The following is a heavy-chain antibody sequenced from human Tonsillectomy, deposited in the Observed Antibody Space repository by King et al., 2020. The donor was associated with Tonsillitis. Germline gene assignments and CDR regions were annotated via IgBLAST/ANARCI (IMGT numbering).Heavy chain of an antibody. Sequence: QLVQSGAEVKKPGASVKVSCKASGYTFISYAFTWVRQAPGQGLEWMGWVTAYNGLTSYAQRFKGRATMTRDTSTSTAYMELRSLRSDDTALYFCAMGYCSSTSCYGDPFDIWGQGTMVTVSS. CDR1: GYTFISYA. CDR2: VTAYNGLT. D-gene: IGHD2-2*01. V-gene: IGHV1-18*01. CDR3: AMGYCSSTSCYGDPFDI. J-gene: IGHJ3*02.